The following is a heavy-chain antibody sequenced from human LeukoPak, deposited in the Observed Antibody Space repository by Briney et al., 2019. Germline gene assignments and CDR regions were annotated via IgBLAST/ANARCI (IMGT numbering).Heavy chain of an antibody. V-gene: IGHV1-8*03. CDR1: GYTFTTYD. CDR2: MNPNSGNT. D-gene: IGHD3-22*01. J-gene: IGHJ4*02. CDR3: AREDYYDSGSNDY. Sequence: GASVKVSRKASGYTFTTYDITWVRQATGQGLEWMGWMNPNSGNTAYAQKFQGRVTITRNTSISTAYMELSSLRSEDTAVYYCAREDYYDSGSNDYWGQGTLVTVSS.